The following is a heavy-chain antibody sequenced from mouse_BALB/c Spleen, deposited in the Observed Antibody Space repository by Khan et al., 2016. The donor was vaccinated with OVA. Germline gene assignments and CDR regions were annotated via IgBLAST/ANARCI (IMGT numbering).Heavy chain of an antibody. Sequence: EVQLQESGPELVRPGASVKISCKASGYSFTGYFMNWVMQSHGKSLEWIGRINPHIGETFYNQRFKDKATLTVDESSSTAHMELRSLASEDSAVYYCTSIYRSDFDYWGQGTTLTVSS. CDR3: TSIYRSDFDY. CDR1: GYSFTGYF. J-gene: IGHJ2*01. D-gene: IGHD1-1*01. V-gene: IGHV1-20*02. CDR2: INPHIGET.